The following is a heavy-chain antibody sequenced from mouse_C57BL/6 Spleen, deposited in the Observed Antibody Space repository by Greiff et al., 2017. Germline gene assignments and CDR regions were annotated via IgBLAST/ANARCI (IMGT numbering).Heavy chain of an antibody. J-gene: IGHJ2*01. CDR3: ARQGDFSFDY. CDR2: ISNLAYSI. Sequence: EVTVVESGGGLVQPGGSLKLSCAASGFTFSDYGMAWVRQAPRKGPDWVAFISNLAYSIYYADTVTGRFTISRENAKNTLYLEMSSLRSEDTAMYYCARQGDFSFDYWGQGTTLTVSS. V-gene: IGHV5-15*01. CDR1: GFTFSDYG.